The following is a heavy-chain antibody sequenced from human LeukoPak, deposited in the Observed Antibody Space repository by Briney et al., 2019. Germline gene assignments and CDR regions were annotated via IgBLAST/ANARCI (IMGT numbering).Heavy chain of an antibody. CDR1: GGSISSYY. CDR3: ARDRGWYHWYFDL. D-gene: IGHD6-19*01. J-gene: IGHJ2*01. Sequence: SETLSLTCTVSGGSISSYYWSWIRQPPGKGLEWIGYIYYSGSTNYNPSLKSRVTISVDTSKNQFSLKLSSVTAADTAVCYCARDRGWYHWYFDLWGRGTLVTVSS. V-gene: IGHV4-59*01. CDR2: IYYSGST.